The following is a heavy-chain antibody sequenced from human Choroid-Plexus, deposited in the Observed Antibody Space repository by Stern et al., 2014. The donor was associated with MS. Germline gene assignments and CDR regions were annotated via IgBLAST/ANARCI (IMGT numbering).Heavy chain of an antibody. D-gene: IGHD2-8*02. CDR2: VSYDGSNK. V-gene: IGHV3-30*18. Sequence: VQLVESGGGVVQPGRPLRLSCVASGFTFGSCAMHWVRQAPGKGLEWVAGVSYDGSNKYYADSVKGRFTISRDSSQNTLYMQMSSLRPEDTAVYYCAKDRQYWTYF. CDR3: AKDRQYWTYF. J-gene: IGHJ2*01. CDR1: GFTFGSCA.